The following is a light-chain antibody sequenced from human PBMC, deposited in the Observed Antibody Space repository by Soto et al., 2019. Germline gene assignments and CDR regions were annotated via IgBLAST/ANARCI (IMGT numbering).Light chain of an antibody. Sequence: QSALTQPASVSGSPGQSITISCTGTSSDIGGYNYVSWYQQYPGKAPKLMIYEVGNRPSGVSNRFSGSKSDNTASLTISGLQVEDEADYYCSSFTSSNTWVFGGGTKLTVL. CDR3: SSFTSSNTWV. V-gene: IGLV2-14*01. CDR1: SSDIGGYNY. CDR2: EVG. J-gene: IGLJ3*02.